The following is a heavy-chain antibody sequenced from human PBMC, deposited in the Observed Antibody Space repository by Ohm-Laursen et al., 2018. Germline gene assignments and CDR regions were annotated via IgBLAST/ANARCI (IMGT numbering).Heavy chain of an antibody. CDR2: ISSSGNT. D-gene: IGHD3-22*01. J-gene: IGHJ4*02. CDR1: GGSVSTYY. Sequence: SETLSLTCTVSGGSVSTYYWNWIRQPDGKGLVWIGRISSSGNTNYNPSLKSRVTMSVDTSKNQFFLKLSSSNDADTAVYYCAREGKSDDSTGYFLGYWGPGTLVTVSS. CDR3: AREGKSDDSTGYFLGY. V-gene: IGHV4-4*07.